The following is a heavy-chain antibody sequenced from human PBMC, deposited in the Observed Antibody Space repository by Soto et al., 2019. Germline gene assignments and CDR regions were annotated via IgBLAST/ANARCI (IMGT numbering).Heavy chain of an antibody. CDR3: AKGERSKTIFGVVV. CDR1: GFTFDDYA. D-gene: IGHD3-3*01. V-gene: IGHV3-9*01. CDR2: ISWNSGSI. J-gene: IGHJ4*02. Sequence: SLRLSCAASGFTFDDYAMHWVRQAPGKGLEWVSGISWNSGSIGYADSVKGRFTISRDNAKNSLYLQMNSLRAEDTALYYCAKGERSKTIFGVVVWGQGTLVTVSS.